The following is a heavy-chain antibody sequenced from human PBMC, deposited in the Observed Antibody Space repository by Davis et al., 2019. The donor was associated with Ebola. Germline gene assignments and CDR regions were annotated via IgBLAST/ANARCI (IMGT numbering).Heavy chain of an antibody. D-gene: IGHD2-2*01. CDR2: MSSDESDEYDGRDK. J-gene: IGHJ6*02. Sequence: HPGGSLRLSCAASGFTFSSYGMHWVRQAPGKGLEWVAGMSSDESDEYDGRDKTYADSVQGRFTIRRDNSKNTVYLEMSSLRLEDTAVYYCAKRRRMYCSANSCGGLDVWGQGTTVTVSS. V-gene: IGHV3-30*18. CDR1: GFTFSSYG. CDR3: AKRRRMYCSANSCGGLDV.